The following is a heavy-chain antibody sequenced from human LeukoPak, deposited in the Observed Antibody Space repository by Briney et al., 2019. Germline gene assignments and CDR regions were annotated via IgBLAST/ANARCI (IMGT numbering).Heavy chain of an antibody. Sequence: PGGSLRLSCAASGFTFSSYAMSWVRQAPGRGLEWVSAISGSASSTYYADSVKGRFTISRDYSKNTLYLQMNSLRAEDTAVYYCAKDVTTSITYYYGYWGQGTLVTVSS. V-gene: IGHV3-23*01. J-gene: IGHJ4*02. D-gene: IGHD3-3*01. CDR2: ISGSASST. CDR1: GFTFSSYA. CDR3: AKDVTTSITYYYGY.